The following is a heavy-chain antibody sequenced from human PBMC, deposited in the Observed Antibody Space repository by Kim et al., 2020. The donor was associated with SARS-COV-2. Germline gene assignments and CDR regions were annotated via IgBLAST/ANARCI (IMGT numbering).Heavy chain of an antibody. J-gene: IGHJ5*02. CDR1: GYTLTELS. CDR2: FDPEDGET. CDR3: ATGCLGYCSSTSWIDIYWFDP. D-gene: IGHD2-2*01. Sequence: ASVKVSCKVSGYTLTELSMHWVRQAPGKGLEWMGGFDPEDGETIYAQKFQGRVTMTEDTSTDTAYMELSSLRSEDTAVYYCATGCLGYCSSTSWIDIYWFDPWGQGTLVTVSS. V-gene: IGHV1-24*01.